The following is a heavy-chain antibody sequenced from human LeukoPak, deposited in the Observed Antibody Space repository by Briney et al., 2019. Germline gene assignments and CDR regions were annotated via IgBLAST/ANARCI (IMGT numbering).Heavy chain of an antibody. CDR3: AGGRRVRGAYDGYYFDY. D-gene: IGHD3-10*01. Sequence: GGSLRLSCTASGYTFSSYVMNWVRQAPGQGLEWVAFIRYDGNNKYYADNVKGRVTISRDTSKNTLYLQMNSLRAEDTAVYYCAGGRRVRGAYDGYYFDYWGQGTLVTVSS. V-gene: IGHV3-30*02. J-gene: IGHJ4*02. CDR2: IRYDGNNK. CDR1: GYTFSSYV.